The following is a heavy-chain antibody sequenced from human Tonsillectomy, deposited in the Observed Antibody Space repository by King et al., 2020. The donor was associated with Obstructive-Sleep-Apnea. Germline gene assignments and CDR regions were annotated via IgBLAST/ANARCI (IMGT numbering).Heavy chain of an antibody. Sequence: QLVQSGGGLVKPGGSLRLSCAASGFSFSTYNMNWVRQAPGKGLELILCISSSNSYIRYAESVKGRFTISRDNAKNSQYLQMNSLRAEDTAIYFCARALWTTVTTLGYWGQGALVTVSS. CDR2: ISSSNSYI. J-gene: IGHJ4*02. D-gene: IGHD4-17*01. CDR3: ARALWTTVTTLGY. CDR1: GFSFSTYN. V-gene: IGHV3-21*01.